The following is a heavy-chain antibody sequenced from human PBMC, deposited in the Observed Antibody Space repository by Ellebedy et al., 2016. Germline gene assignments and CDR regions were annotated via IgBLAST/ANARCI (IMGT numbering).Heavy chain of an antibody. V-gene: IGHV3-33*01. Sequence: GGSLRLXCAASGFTFSSYGMHWVRQAPGKGLEWVAVIWYDGSNKYYADSVKGRFTISRDNSKNTLYLQMNSLRAEDTAVYYCARAGSSSSSPFYYYYYYMDVWGKGTTVTVSS. CDR2: IWYDGSNK. CDR3: ARAGSSSSSPFYYYYYYMDV. D-gene: IGHD6-6*01. CDR1: GFTFSSYG. J-gene: IGHJ6*03.